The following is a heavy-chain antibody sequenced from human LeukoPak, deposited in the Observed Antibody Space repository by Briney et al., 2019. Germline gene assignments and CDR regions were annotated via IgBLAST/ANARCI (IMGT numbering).Heavy chain of an antibody. Sequence: GGSLRLSCAASGFTFSSYGMHWVRQAPGKGLEWVAFIRYDGSNKYYADSVKGRFTISRDNSKNTLYLQMKSLRAEDTAVYYCARQFSGWFSRAYYFDYWGQGTLVTVSS. CDR2: IRYDGSNK. D-gene: IGHD6-19*01. J-gene: IGHJ4*02. V-gene: IGHV3-30*02. CDR1: GFTFSSYG. CDR3: ARQFSGWFSRAYYFDY.